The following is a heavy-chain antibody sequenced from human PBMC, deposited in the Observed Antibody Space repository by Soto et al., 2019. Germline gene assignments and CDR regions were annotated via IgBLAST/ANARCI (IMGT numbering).Heavy chain of an antibody. V-gene: IGHV3-30*18. CDR3: AKEHDYGDYVLDHYGMDV. CDR1: GFTFSSYG. D-gene: IGHD4-17*01. CDR2: ISYDGSNK. J-gene: IGHJ6*02. Sequence: QVQLVESGGGVVQPGRSLRLSCAASGFTFSSYGMHWVRQAPGKGLEWVAVISYDGSNKYYADSVKGRFTISRDNSKNKLYLQMNSLRAEDTAVYYCAKEHDYGDYVLDHYGMDVWGQGTTVTVSS.